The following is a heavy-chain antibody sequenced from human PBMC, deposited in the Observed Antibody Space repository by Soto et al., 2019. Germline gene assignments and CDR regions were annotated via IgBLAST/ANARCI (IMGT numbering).Heavy chain of an antibody. Sequence: SETLSLTCTVSGGSVSSGDYYWSWIRQPPGKGLEWIGYIYYSGSTNYKPSLKSRVTISLDTSKNQFSLKLTSVTAADTAVYHCARIPVDTYMINWFDPWGQGTQVTVSS. CDR2: IYYSGST. D-gene: IGHD5-18*01. J-gene: IGHJ5*02. CDR3: ARIPVDTYMINWFDP. CDR1: GGSVSSGDYY. V-gene: IGHV4-61*08.